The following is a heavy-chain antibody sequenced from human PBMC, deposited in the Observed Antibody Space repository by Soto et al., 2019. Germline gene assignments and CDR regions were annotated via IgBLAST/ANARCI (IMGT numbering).Heavy chain of an antibody. CDR3: ARANYYSSGVLDY. Sequence: SETLSLTCTVSGGSISSYYWSWIRQPPEKGLEWIGYIDSSGSRNYNPSLKSRVTISVDTSKNQFSLKLRSLTAADTAVYYCARANYYSSGVLDYWGQGTLVTVSS. J-gene: IGHJ4*02. D-gene: IGHD3-10*01. CDR2: IDSSGSR. V-gene: IGHV4-59*01. CDR1: GGSISSYY.